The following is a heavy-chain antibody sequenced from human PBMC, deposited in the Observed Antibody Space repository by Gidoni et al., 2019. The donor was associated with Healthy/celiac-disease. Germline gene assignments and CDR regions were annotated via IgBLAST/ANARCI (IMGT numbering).Heavy chain of an antibody. J-gene: IGHJ3*02. CDR1: GFTFSSYA. CDR2: ISYDGSNK. V-gene: IGHV3-30-3*01. CDR3: ARKSGNWLLFGAFDI. D-gene: IGHD3-9*01. Sequence: QVQLVESGGGVVQPGRFLRLSCAASGFTFSSYAMHWVRQAPGKGLEWVAVISYDGSNKYYADSVKGRFTISRDNSKNTLYLQMNSLRAEDTAVYYCARKSGNWLLFGAFDIWGQGTMVTVSS.